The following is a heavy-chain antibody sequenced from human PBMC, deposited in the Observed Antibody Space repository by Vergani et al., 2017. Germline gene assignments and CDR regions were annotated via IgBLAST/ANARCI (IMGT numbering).Heavy chain of an antibody. CDR2: ISAYNGNT. V-gene: IGHV1-18*01. D-gene: IGHD6-13*01. Sequence: QGQLVQSGPEVKKPGASVKVACTASGYTFTSHGINWLRQAPGQGLEWMGWISAYNGNTNYAQKLQGRVTMTTDTSTSTAYMELRSLRSDDTAVYYCARRSNIAAAEFDYWGQGTLVTVSS. CDR3: ARRSNIAAAEFDY. CDR1: GYTFTSHG. J-gene: IGHJ4*02.